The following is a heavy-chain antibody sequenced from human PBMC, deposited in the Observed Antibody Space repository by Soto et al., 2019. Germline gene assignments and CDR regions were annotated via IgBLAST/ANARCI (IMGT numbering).Heavy chain of an antibody. CDR2: IYSNGST. CDR3: ARASDSLFYYGSGGGLFYYGMDV. CDR1: VGSVSSGRYY. J-gene: IGHJ6*02. D-gene: IGHD3-10*01. Sequence: DTLSLTCTVCVGSVSSGRYYWSWIRQPPGKGLERKVYIYSNGSTKYNPSLKSRVTISVHTSKNQFSLKLNSVTAADTAVYYCARASDSLFYYGSGGGLFYYGMDVWGQGTTVTVSS. V-gene: IGHV4-61*01.